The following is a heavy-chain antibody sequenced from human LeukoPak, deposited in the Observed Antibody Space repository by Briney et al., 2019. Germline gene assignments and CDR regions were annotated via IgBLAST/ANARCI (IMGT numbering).Heavy chain of an antibody. D-gene: IGHD1-1*01. CDR1: GGSIRSSYYY. V-gene: IGHV4-61*01. CDR3: ARDLFWMGSDAFDI. CDR2: IYYSGST. J-gene: IGHJ3*02. Sequence: PSETLSLTCTVSGGSIRSSYYYWGWIRQPPGKGLEWIGYIYYSGSTNYNPSLKSRVTISVDTSKTQFSLKLSSVTAADTAVYYCARDLFWMGSDAFDIWGQGTMVTVSS.